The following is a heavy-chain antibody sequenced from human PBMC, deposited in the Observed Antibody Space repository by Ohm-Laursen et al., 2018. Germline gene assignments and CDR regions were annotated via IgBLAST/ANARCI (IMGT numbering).Heavy chain of an antibody. CDR3: ARMIGYGDYAIDY. CDR2: ISSSGNTI. CDR1: GFTFSSHG. D-gene: IGHD4-17*01. Sequence: SLRLSCAASGFTFSSHGINWVRQAPGKGLEWVSGISSSGNTIYYADSVKGRFTISRDNAKNSLYLQMNSLRAEDTAVYYCARMIGYGDYAIDYWGQGTLVTVS. V-gene: IGHV3-48*03. J-gene: IGHJ4*02.